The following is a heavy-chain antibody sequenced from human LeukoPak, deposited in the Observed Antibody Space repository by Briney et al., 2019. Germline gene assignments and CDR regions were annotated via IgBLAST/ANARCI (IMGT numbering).Heavy chain of an antibody. D-gene: IGHD6-13*01. J-gene: IGHJ5*02. CDR3: ASEVSAAGGSWFDP. Sequence: PSETLSRTCTVSGGSISSSSYYWGWIRQPPGKGQEWIGSIYYSGSTYYNPSLKSRVTISVDTSKNQFSLKLSSVTAADTAVYYCASEVSAAGGSWFDPWGQGTLVTVSS. CDR2: IYYSGST. CDR1: GGSISSSSYY. V-gene: IGHV4-39*01.